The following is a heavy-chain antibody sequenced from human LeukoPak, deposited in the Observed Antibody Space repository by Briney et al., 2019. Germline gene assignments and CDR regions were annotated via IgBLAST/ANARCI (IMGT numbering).Heavy chain of an antibody. Sequence: KTSETLSLTCAVSSGSISSSNWWSWVRQPPGKGLEWIGEIYHSGSTNYNPSLKSRVTISVDKSKNQFSLKLSSVTAADTAVYYCARGGTYYDSSGYPINWFDPWGQGTLVTVSS. CDR2: IYHSGST. CDR1: SGSISSSNW. J-gene: IGHJ5*02. CDR3: ARGGTYYDSSGYPINWFDP. V-gene: IGHV4-4*02. D-gene: IGHD3-22*01.